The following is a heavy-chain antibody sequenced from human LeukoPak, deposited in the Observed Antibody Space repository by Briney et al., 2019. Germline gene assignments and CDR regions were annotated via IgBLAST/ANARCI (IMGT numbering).Heavy chain of an antibody. CDR1: GFTFNNAW. CDR2: IKSKNVGGTT. J-gene: IGHJ5*02. V-gene: IGHV3-15*01. Sequence: GGFLRLSCAASGFTFNNAWMNWVRQAPGKWLEWVGHIKSKNVGGTTDYAAPVKGRFTISRDDSKNTVYLQMNSLKIEDTAVYYCTSHAAFDPWGQGTLVTVSS. CDR3: TSHAAFDP.